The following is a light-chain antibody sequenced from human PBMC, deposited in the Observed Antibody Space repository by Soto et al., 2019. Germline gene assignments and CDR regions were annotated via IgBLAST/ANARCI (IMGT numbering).Light chain of an antibody. CDR1: QSVSSSY. V-gene: IGKV3-20*01. Sequence: EIVLTQSPGTLSLSPGERATLSCRASQSVSSSYLAWYQQQPGQAPRLLIYGASSRATGIPDRFSGSGSGTDVTLTISRLEPEDFAVYYCQQYGSSPPYTFGQGTKLEIK. CDR3: QQYGSSPPYT. CDR2: GAS. J-gene: IGKJ2*01.